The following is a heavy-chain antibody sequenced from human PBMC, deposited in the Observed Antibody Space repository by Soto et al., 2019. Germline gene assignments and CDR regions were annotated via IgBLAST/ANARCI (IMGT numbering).Heavy chain of an antibody. CDR3: TTARYYDSSGYYFDY. CDR2: IKSKTDGGTT. Sequence: GGSLRLSCAASGFTFSNAWMNWVRQAPGKGLEWVGRIKSKTDGGTTDYAAPVKGRFTISRDDSKNTLYLQMNSLKTEDTAVYYCTTARYYDSSGYYFDYWGQGTLVTVSS. J-gene: IGHJ4*02. V-gene: IGHV3-15*07. D-gene: IGHD3-22*01. CDR1: GFTFSNAW.